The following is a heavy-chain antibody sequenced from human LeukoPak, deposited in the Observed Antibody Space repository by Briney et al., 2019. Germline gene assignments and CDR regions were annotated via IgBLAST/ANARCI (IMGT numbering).Heavy chain of an antibody. V-gene: IGHV3-48*03. CDR2: ISSSGSSI. D-gene: IGHD3-10*01. CDR3: AKSFGSGRTY. CDR1: GFTFSSYE. J-gene: IGHJ4*02. Sequence: PGGSLRLSCAASGFTFSSYEMNWVRQAPGKGLEWVSYISSSGSSIYYADSVKGRFTISRDNAKNSLYLQMNSLRAEDTAIYYCAKSFGSGRTYWGQGTLVTVSS.